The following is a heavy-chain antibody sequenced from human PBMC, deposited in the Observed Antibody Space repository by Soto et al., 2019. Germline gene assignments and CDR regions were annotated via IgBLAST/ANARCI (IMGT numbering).Heavy chain of an antibody. J-gene: IGHJ6*02. D-gene: IGHD3-16*02. CDR3: ARGLAYYDYVWGSYRQWYYYYGMDV. CDR2: INPDNGNT. V-gene: IGHV1-3*01. Sequence: GASVKVSCKASGYTFTRYTMNWVRQAPGQRLEWMGWINPDNGNTKSSQKFQDRVIITRDTSASTAYMDLSSLRSEDTAVYYCARGLAYYDYVWGSYRQWYYYYGMDVWGQGTTVTVSS. CDR1: GYTFTRYT.